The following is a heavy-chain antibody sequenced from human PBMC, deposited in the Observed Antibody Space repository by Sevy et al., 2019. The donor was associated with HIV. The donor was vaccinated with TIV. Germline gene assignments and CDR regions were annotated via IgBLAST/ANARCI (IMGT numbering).Heavy chain of an antibody. CDR2: IQFDGSSR. J-gene: IGHJ4*02. CDR1: GFTFSYSG. CDR3: AKNTAAVGVGGFDY. D-gene: IGHD2-8*02. Sequence: GGSLRLSCAASGFTFSYSGMHWVRQAPGKGLEWVTFIQFDGSSRYYAEPVKGRFTILRDNTKNTLYLQMNSLRRDDTAVYYCAKNTAAVGVGGFDYWGQGALVTVSS. V-gene: IGHV3-30*02.